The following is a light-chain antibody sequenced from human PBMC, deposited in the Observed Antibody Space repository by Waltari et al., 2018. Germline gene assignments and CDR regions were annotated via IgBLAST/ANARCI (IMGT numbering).Light chain of an antibody. J-gene: IGKJ2*01. CDR2: AAS. V-gene: IGKV1-39*01. CDR3: QQSYSTPRT. CDR1: QSISTY. Sequence: DIQMTQSPSSLSTSVGDRVTITCRASQSISTYLNWYQQKPGKAPKLLIYAASSLQSGVPSRFSGSGSGTDFTLTISSLQPEDFVTYYCQQSYSTPRTFGQGT.